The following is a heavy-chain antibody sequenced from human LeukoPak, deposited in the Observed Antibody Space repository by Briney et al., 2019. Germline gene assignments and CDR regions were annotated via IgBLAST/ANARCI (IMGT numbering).Heavy chain of an antibody. J-gene: IGHJ4*02. CDR3: ARNHYYDSSDYCYFDY. CDR1: GYTFTSYN. Sequence: GASVKVSCKASGYTFTSYNIHWVRQAPGERLEWMGWINAGNGNTKYSQKLQGRVTITRDTSASTAYMELSSLRSEDTAVYYCARNHYYDSSDYCYFDYWGQGTLVTVSS. D-gene: IGHD3-22*01. CDR2: INAGNGNT. V-gene: IGHV1-3*01.